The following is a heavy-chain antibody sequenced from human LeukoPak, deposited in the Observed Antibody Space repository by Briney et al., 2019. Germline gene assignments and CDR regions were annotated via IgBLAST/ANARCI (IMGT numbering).Heavy chain of an antibody. J-gene: IGHJ6*03. Sequence: SETLSLTCTVSGGSISSGDYYWRWLRQPPGKGLEWIGYIYYSGRTYYNPSLKSRVTISVDTSKNQFSLKLSSVTAADTAVYYCARGGLRFLEWLYGHYYYYMDVWGKGTTVTVSS. CDR1: GGSISSGDYY. CDR3: ARGGLRFLEWLYGHYYYYMDV. D-gene: IGHD3-3*01. CDR2: IYYSGRT. V-gene: IGHV4-30-4*08.